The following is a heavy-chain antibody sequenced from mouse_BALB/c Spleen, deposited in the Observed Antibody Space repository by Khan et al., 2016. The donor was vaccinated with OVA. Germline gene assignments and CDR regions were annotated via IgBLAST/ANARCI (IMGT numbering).Heavy chain of an antibody. CDR1: GYTFTSYW. J-gene: IGHJ4*01. CDR3: ASSNYSGSSLYAMDY. V-gene: IGHV1S41*01. Sequence: DLVKPGASVKLSCKASGYTFTSYWINWIKQRPGQCLEWIGRIGPGSGSTSYNEMFTGKATLTVDTTSSTAYIQLSILSSEDSSVYFCASSNYSGSSLYAMDYWGQGTSVTVSS. D-gene: IGHD1-1*01. CDR2: IGPGSGST.